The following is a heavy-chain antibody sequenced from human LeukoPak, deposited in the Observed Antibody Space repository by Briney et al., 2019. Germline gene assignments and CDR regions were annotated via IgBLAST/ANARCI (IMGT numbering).Heavy chain of an antibody. CDR2: IWYDGSNK. CDR1: GFTFSSYG. V-gene: IGHV3-33*01. Sequence: PGGSLRLSCAASGFTFSSYGMHWVRQAPGKGLEWVAVIWYDGSNKYYADSVKGRFTISRDNSKNTLYLQMNSLRAEDTAVYYCARSHYYDSSGYPNWFDPWGQGTLVTVPS. J-gene: IGHJ5*02. D-gene: IGHD3-22*01. CDR3: ARSHYYDSSGYPNWFDP.